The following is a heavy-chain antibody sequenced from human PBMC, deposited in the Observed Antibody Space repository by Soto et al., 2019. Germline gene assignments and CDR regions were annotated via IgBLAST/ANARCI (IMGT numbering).Heavy chain of an antibody. J-gene: IGHJ3*02. CDR2: ISGSGGST. CDR3: AKTYVWGSYRPGAFDI. V-gene: IGHV3-23*01. D-gene: IGHD3-16*02. CDR1: GFTFNTYG. Sequence: GGSLRLSCAASGFTFNTYGMHWVRQAPGKGLEWVSAISGSGGSTYYADSVKGRFTISRDNSKNTLYLQMNSLRAEDTAVYYCAKTYVWGSYRPGAFDIWGQGTMVTVSS.